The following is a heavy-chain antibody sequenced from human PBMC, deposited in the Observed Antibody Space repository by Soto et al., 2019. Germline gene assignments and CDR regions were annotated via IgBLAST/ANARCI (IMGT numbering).Heavy chain of an antibody. Sequence: QVQLQESGPGLVKPSQTLSLTCTVSGGSISSGGYYWSWIRQHPGKGLEWIGYIYYSGSTYYNPSLEIRVTISVDTSKNQYSLKLSSVTAADTAVYDCARDRYGSGSPPCDYWGQGTLVTVSS. CDR1: GGSISSGGYY. CDR2: IYYSGST. D-gene: IGHD3-10*01. J-gene: IGHJ4*02. V-gene: IGHV4-31*03. CDR3: ARDRYGSGSPPCDY.